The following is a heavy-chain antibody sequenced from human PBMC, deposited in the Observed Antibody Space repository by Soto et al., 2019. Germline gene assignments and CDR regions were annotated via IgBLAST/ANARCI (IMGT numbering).Heavy chain of an antibody. J-gene: IGHJ6*02. Sequence: ASVKVSCKASGYTVTSYDMHWVRKAHGQGLEWMGIINPSGGSTSYAQKFQGRVTMTRDTSTSTVYMELSSLRSEDTAVYYCAREGYYGSGIDGMDVWGQGTTVTVSS. CDR3: AREGYYGSGIDGMDV. CDR1: GYTVTSYD. D-gene: IGHD3-10*01. V-gene: IGHV1-46*01. CDR2: INPSGGST.